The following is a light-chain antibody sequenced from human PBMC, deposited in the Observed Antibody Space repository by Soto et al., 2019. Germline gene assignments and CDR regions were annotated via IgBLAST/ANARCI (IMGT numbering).Light chain of an antibody. Sequence: EIVLTQSPGTLSLSPGERATLSCRASQSVSSSSLAWYQQKRGQAPRLLIHDASSRATGIPDRFSGSGSGTDFTLTISRLEPEEFAVYYGQQYGGSPRTFGQGTKVEVK. CDR2: DAS. J-gene: IGKJ1*01. V-gene: IGKV3-20*01. CDR3: QQYGGSPRT. CDR1: QSVSSSS.